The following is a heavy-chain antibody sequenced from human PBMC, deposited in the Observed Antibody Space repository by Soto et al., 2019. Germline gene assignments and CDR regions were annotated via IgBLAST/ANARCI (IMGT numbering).Heavy chain of an antibody. CDR2: IYYSGST. CDR1: GGSISSSSYY. J-gene: IGHJ6*03. Sequence: SETLSLTCTVSGGSISSSSYYWGWIRQPPGKGLEWIGSIYYSGSTYYNPSLKSRVTISVDTSKNQFSLKLSSVTAADTAVYYCARLGATVTTGPYYYYYYMDVWGKGTTVTVSS. CDR3: ARLGATVTTGPYYYYYYMDV. V-gene: IGHV4-39*01. D-gene: IGHD4-4*01.